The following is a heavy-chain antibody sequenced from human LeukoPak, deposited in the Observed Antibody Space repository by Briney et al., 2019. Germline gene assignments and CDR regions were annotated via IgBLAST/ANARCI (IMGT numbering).Heavy chain of an antibody. Sequence: ASVKVSFKASGYSFTSYGISWVRQAPGQGLEWMGWISAYNGNTNYAHKLQGRVTMTTETSTSTPYMELRSLRSDATAVYYCARDRLDVYFDYWGQGTLVTVSS. CDR2: ISAYNGNT. CDR3: ARDRLDVYFDY. D-gene: IGHD3/OR15-3a*01. CDR1: GYSFTSYG. V-gene: IGHV1-18*01. J-gene: IGHJ4*02.